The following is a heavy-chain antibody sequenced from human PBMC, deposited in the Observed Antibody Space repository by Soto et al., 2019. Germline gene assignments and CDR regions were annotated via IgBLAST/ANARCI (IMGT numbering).Heavy chain of an antibody. D-gene: IGHD3-10*01. CDR3: PRDRMVRGVMSGWFDP. Sequence: QVQLVESGGGVVQPGRSLRLSCAASGFTFSSYGMHWVRQAPGKGLEWVAVIWYDGSNKYYADSVKGRFTISRDNSKNTLYLQMNSLRAEDTAVYYCPRDRMVRGVMSGWFDPWGQGTLVTVSS. CDR1: GFTFSSYG. CDR2: IWYDGSNK. J-gene: IGHJ5*02. V-gene: IGHV3-33*01.